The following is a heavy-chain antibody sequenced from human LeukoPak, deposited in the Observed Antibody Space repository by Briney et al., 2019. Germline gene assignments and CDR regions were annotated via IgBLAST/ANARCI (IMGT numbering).Heavy chain of an antibody. CDR2: IYYSGST. CDR1: GGSISSGEYY. Sequence: SETLSLTCSVSGGSISSGEYYWSWIRQPPGKGLEWIGYIYYSGSTNYNPSLKSRVTISVDTSKNQFSLKLSSVTAADTAVYYCARVHRIYYYGSGSSFDYWGQGTLVTVSS. CDR3: ARVHRIYYYGSGSSFDY. J-gene: IGHJ4*02. V-gene: IGHV4-30-4*01. D-gene: IGHD3-10*01.